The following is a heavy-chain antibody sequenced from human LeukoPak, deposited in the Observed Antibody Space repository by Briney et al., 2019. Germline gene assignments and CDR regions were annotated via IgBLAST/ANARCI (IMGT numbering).Heavy chain of an antibody. Sequence: GGSLRLSCAASGFTFSSYEMNWVRQAPGKGLEWVSYISSSSGTKYYADSVKGRFTISRDNSKNTLYLQMNSLRAEDTAVYYCANGNRCTSPNCLGYYYFYMDVWGKGTTVTVSS. D-gene: IGHD2-8*01. CDR1: GFTFSSYE. CDR3: ANGNRCTSPNCLGYYYFYMDV. CDR2: ISSSSGTK. J-gene: IGHJ6*03. V-gene: IGHV3-48*03.